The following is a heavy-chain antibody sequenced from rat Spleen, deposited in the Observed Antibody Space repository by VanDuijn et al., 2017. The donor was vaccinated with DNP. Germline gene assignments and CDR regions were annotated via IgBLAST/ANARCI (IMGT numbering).Heavy chain of an antibody. CDR1: GFTFSNYG. J-gene: IGHJ2*01. CDR3: ATGHFDY. Sequence: EVQLVESGGGLVQPGRSLKLSCAASGFTFSNYGMAWVRQAPTKGLEWVATISYDGNNNYYRDSVKGRFTISRDNTKSTLYLQMDSLRSEDTATYYCATGHFDYWGQGVMVTVSS. CDR2: ISYDGNNN. V-gene: IGHV5-29*01.